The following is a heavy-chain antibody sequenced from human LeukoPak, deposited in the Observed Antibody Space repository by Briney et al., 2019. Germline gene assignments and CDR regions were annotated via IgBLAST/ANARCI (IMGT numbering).Heavy chain of an antibody. CDR2: IYYSGTT. Sequence: SETLSLTCTVSGGSISSYYWSWIRQPPGRGLEWIGYIYYSGTTNYNPSLKGRVTISVDTSKNQFSLKLSSVTAADTAVYYCARGVYIAAAQYGYWGQGTLVTVSS. J-gene: IGHJ4*02. V-gene: IGHV4-59*01. CDR3: ARGVYIAAAQYGY. CDR1: GGSISSYY. D-gene: IGHD6-13*01.